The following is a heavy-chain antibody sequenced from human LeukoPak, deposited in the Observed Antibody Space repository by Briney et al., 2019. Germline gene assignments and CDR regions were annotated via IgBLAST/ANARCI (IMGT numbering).Heavy chain of an antibody. J-gene: IGHJ5*02. D-gene: IGHD2-15*01. CDR3: ARELYCSGGSCYSRLDP. Sequence: SETLSLTCTVSGGSISSGDYYWSWIRQPPGKGLEWIGYIYYSGSTYYNPSLKSRVTISVDTSKNQFSLKLSSVTAADTAVYYCARELYCSGGSCYSRLDPWGQGTLVTVSS. CDR1: GGSISSGDYY. CDR2: IYYSGST. V-gene: IGHV4-30-4*08.